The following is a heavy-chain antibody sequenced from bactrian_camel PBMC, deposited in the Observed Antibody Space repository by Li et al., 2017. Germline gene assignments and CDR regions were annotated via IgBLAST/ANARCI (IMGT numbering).Heavy chain of an antibody. J-gene: IGHJ4*01. CDR1: EYTPSSNC. V-gene: IGHV3S1*01. CDR3: AADIFPCHTLATLTRISAEY. CDR2: IYTGGGSA. Sequence: QVQLVESGGGSVRPGGSLRLSCEASEYTPSSNCMGWFRKAPGKEREAVTTIYTGGGSAYYVDSVKGRFTLSEDSAKNTVYLQMNSLKPEDTAMYYCAADIFPCHTLATLTRISAEYWGQGTQVTVS. D-gene: IGHD4*01.